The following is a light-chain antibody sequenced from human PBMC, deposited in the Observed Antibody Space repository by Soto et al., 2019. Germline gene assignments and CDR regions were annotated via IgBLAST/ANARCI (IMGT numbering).Light chain of an antibody. V-gene: IGKV1-27*01. CDR2: AAS. CDR3: QKYNSALRT. CDR1: QGISIY. Sequence: DIKMTQSPSSLSASVGDRVTITCRASQGISIYLSWYQQKPGKVPKLLIYAASTLQSGVASRFSGSGSGTDFTLTISSLQPEDVATYYCQKYNSALRTFGQGTKVEIK. J-gene: IGKJ1*01.